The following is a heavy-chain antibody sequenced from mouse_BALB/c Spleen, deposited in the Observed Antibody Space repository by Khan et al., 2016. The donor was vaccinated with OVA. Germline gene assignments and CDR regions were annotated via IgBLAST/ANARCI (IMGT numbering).Heavy chain of an antibody. CDR1: GYSITSDYA. D-gene: IGHD1-2*01. J-gene: IGHJ3*01. CDR2: ISYSGST. V-gene: IGHV3-2*02. CDR3: ARGVRLTY. Sequence: VQLKQSGPGLVKPSQSLSLTCTVTGYSITSDYAWNWIRQFPGNKLEWMGYISYSGSTSYNPSLKSRISITRDTSKNQYFLQLNSLTTEDTATYYCARGVRLTYWGQGTLVTVSA.